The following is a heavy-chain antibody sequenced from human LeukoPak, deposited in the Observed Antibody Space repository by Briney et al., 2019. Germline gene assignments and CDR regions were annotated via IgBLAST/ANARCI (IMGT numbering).Heavy chain of an antibody. CDR1: GGSISSHY. CDR2: IYYSGST. V-gene: IGHV4-59*11. J-gene: IGHJ6*03. Sequence: SETLSLTCTVSGGSISSHYRSWIRQPPGKGLEWIGYIYYSGSTNYNPSLKSQVTISVDTSKNQFSLKLSSVTAADTAVYYCAREVRSGSYYERANYYYYMDVWGKGTTVTVSS. CDR3: AREVRSGSYYERANYYYYMDV. D-gene: IGHD1-26*01.